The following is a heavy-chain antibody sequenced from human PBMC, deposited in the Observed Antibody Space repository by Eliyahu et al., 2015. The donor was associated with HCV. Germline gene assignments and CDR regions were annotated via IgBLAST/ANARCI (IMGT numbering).Heavy chain of an antibody. V-gene: IGHV3-23*01. J-gene: IGHJ4*02. Sequence: VRLLESGGAVVQPGGSLRLSCVASGFTFSNYAMSWVRQGPGAGAGGVSTISASAPSTYSADSVQGRLTISRDNSKNTLYLQMNTLKVDDTAVYYCARGQYCSGTSCRAASYDHWGQGTLVTVSS. CDR1: GFTFSNYA. D-gene: IGHD2-15*01. CDR2: ISASAPST. CDR3: ARGQYCSGTSCRAASYDH.